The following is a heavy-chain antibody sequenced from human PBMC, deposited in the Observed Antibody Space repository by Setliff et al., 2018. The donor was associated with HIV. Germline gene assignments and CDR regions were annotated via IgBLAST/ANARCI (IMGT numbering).Heavy chain of an antibody. D-gene: IGHD1-1*01. CDR1: GGSISSGSYY. Sequence: SETLSLTCTVSGGSISSGSYYWSWMRQPAGKGLEWIGHIYTSGSTNYNPSLKSRVTISVDTSNNQFSLRMNSVTAADTAVYYCATDTSISWFYHWGQGTLVTVPQ. J-gene: IGHJ5*01. V-gene: IGHV4-61*09. CDR3: ATDTSISWFYH. CDR2: IYTSGST.